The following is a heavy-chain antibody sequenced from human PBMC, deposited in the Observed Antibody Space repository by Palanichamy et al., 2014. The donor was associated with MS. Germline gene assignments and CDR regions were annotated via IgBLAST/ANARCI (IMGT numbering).Heavy chain of an antibody. D-gene: IGHD6-13*01. CDR1: GFAFSSFG. J-gene: IGHJ5*02. CDR2: ISYDGSNE. V-gene: IGHV3-30*03. CDR3: ATDLAIAVAGTVFDP. Sequence: QVQLVESGGGVVQPGTSLRLSCAASGFAFSSFGLSWVRQAPGKGLEWVAVISYDGSNEQYADSVNGRFTISRDNAKNTVYLQMDSLRAEDTAVYYCATDLAIAVAGTVFDPWGQGTLVTVSS.